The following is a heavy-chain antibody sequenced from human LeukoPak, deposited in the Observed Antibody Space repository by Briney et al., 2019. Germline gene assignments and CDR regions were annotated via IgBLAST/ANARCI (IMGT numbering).Heavy chain of an antibody. V-gene: IGHV3-23*01. CDR2: ITGSGGRT. J-gene: IGHJ6*04. D-gene: IGHD3-10*02. Sequence: GGSLRLSCAASGFTFSSYAMNWVRQAPGKGLEWVSAITGSGGRTYYADSVKGRFTISRDNAKNSLYLQMNSLRAEDTAVYYCAELGITMIGGVWGKGTTVTISS. CDR1: GFTFSSYA. CDR3: AELGITMIGGV.